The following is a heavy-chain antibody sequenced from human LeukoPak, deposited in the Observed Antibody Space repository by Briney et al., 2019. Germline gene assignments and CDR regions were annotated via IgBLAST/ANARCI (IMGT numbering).Heavy chain of an antibody. CDR3: ARDPTGAAAGEWDY. CDR2: ISSSSSYI. V-gene: IGHV3-21*01. D-gene: IGHD6-13*01. CDR1: GFTFSSYS. J-gene: IGHJ4*02. Sequence: PGGSLRLSCAASGFTFSSYSMNWVRQAPGKGLEWVSSISSSSSYIYYADSVKGRFTISRDNAKNSLYLQMNSLRAEDTAVYYCARDPTGAAAGEWDYWGQGTLVTVSS.